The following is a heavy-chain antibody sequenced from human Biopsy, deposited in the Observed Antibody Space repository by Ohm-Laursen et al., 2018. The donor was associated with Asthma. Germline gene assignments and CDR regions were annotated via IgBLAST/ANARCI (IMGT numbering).Heavy chain of an antibody. CDR2: LSYNGNNK. CDR1: GFILSNYD. D-gene: IGHD6-6*01. J-gene: IGHJ4*02. V-gene: IGHV3-30*03. CDR3: ARGDWYGSASNGY. Sequence: SLRLSCTASGFILSNYDMHWVRQAPGKGLEWVAVLSYNGNNKYYADSVRGRFTISRDNTENTLYLQMNSLRVEDTAVYYCARGDWYGSASNGYWGQGTLVTVSA.